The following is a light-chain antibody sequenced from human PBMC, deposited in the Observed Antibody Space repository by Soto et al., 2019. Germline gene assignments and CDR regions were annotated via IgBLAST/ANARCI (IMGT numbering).Light chain of an antibody. J-gene: IGKJ2*01. CDR3: QQYDNLPFT. V-gene: IGKV1-33*01. CDR2: DAS. CDR1: QDISNY. Sequence: DIQMTQSPSSLSASVGDRVTITCQASQDISNYLNWYQQKPGKAPKLVIYDASNLETVVPSRFSGSGSGTDFTFTISSLQPEDIATYYCQQYDNLPFTFGQGTKLEIK.